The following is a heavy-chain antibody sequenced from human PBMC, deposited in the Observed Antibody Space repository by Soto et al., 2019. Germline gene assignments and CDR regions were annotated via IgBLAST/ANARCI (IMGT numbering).Heavy chain of an antibody. CDR1: GYTFTSYT. V-gene: IGHV1-3*01. D-gene: IGHD3-10*01. CDR2: INAGNGRE. CDR3: ARGGGWVGEASFDS. Sequence: QVQLEQSGAEVKKPGASVKISCKTSGYTFTSYTLHWVRQAPGQGLEWMGWINAGNGREKYSQRFQDRVSLSTDKPATPPYMELRSLTSEDTVDYYCARGGGWVGEASFDSWGQGTQVIVSS. J-gene: IGHJ4*02.